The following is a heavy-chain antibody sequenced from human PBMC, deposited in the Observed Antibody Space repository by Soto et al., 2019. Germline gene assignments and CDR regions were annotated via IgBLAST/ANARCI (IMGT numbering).Heavy chain of an antibody. Sequence: QVQLVQSGAEVKKPGASVKVSCKASGYTFTSYAMHWVRQGPGQRLEWMGWINAGNGNTKYSQKFQGRVTITRDTSASTAYMELSSLRSEDTAVYYWARDWGYSSGWIDYWGQGTLVTVSS. CDR1: GYTFTSYA. CDR3: ARDWGYSSGWIDY. CDR2: INAGNGNT. D-gene: IGHD6-19*01. J-gene: IGHJ4*02. V-gene: IGHV1-3*01.